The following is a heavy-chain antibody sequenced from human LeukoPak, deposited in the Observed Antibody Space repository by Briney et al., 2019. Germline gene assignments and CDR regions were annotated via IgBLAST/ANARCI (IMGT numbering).Heavy chain of an antibody. CDR1: GFTFNRYG. V-gene: IGHV3-33*01. Sequence: PGGSLRLSCAASGFTFNRYGMHWVRQAPGKGLEWVAVIWYDGSNELYADSAKGRFTISRDNSKNMLYLQMNSLRVEDTAVYYCARDREGSGSYLGYWGQGTLVTVSS. CDR3: ARDREGSGSYLGY. J-gene: IGHJ4*02. D-gene: IGHD1-26*01. CDR2: IWYDGSNE.